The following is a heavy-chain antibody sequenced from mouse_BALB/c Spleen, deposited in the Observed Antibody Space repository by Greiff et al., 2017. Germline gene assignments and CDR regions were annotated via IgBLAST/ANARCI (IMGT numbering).Heavy chain of an antibody. V-gene: IGHV6-6*02. D-gene: IGHD2-2*01. J-gene: IGHJ4*01. CDR2: IRLKSDNYAT. Sequence: EVKVVESGGGLVQPGGSMKLSCVASGFTFSSYWMSWVRQSPEKGLEWVAEIRLKSDNYATHYAESVKGKFTISRDDSKSRLYLQMNSLRAEDTGIYYCTRGYEDYAMDYWGQGTSVTVSS. CDR3: TRGYEDYAMDY. CDR1: GFTFSSYW.